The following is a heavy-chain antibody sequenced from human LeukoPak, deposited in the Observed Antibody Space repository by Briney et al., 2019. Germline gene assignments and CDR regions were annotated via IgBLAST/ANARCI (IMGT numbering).Heavy chain of an antibody. CDR2: IWYDGSNK. CDR1: GFTFSSYG. J-gene: IGHJ4*02. D-gene: IGHD3-10*01. CDR3: ARDNVGDYYYGSGSYYPRRGPDY. V-gene: IGHV3-33*01. Sequence: GGSLRLSRAASGFTFSSYGMHWVRQAPGKGLEWVAVIWYDGSNKYYADSVKGRFTISRDNSKNTLYLQMNSLRAEDTAVYYCARDNVGDYYYGSGSYYPRRGPDYWGQGTLVTVSS.